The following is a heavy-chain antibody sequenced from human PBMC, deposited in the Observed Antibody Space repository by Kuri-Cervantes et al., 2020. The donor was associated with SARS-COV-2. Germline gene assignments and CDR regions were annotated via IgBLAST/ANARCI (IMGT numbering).Heavy chain of an antibody. CDR2: VYYSGTT. CDR3: ARVEGAAAGTPSGNFDY. D-gene: IGHD6-13*01. V-gene: IGHV4-39*07. CDR1: GGSTSSQSYY. Sequence: SETLSLTCTVSGGSTSSQSYYWGWIRQPPGKGLEWIGSVYYSGTTYYNPSLKSRVTISVDRSKNQFSLKLSSVTAADTAVYYCARVEGAAAGTPSGNFDYWGQGTLVTAPQ. J-gene: IGHJ4*02.